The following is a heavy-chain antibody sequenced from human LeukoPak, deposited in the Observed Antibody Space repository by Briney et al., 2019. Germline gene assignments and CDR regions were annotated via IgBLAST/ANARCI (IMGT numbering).Heavy chain of an antibody. V-gene: IGHV4-39*01. CDR2: MYYSGST. D-gene: IGHD2-2*01. Sequence: PSETLSLTCTVSGGSISSSTYYWGWIRQAPGKGLEWIDMMYYSGSTYYNPSLKSRVTISVDTSKNQFSLKLSSVTAADTAVYYCARHYCSSASCYVDYWGQGTLVTVSS. CDR3: ARHYCSSASCYVDY. CDR1: GGSISSSTYY. J-gene: IGHJ4*02.